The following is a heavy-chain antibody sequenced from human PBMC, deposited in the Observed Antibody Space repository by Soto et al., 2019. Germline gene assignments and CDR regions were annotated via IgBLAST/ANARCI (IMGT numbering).Heavy chain of an antibody. Sequence: SETLCVTCAVSGYSISSGYYWGWIRQPPGKGLEWIGSIYHSGSTYYNPSLKSRVTISVDTSKNQFSLKLSSVTAADTAVYYCARDHGRQCYDFWSAYSDIGNGMDACGKGTTVT. J-gene: IGHJ6*04. D-gene: IGHD3-3*01. CDR3: ARDHGRQCYDFWSAYSDIGNGMDA. CDR2: IYHSGST. CDR1: GYSISSGYY. V-gene: IGHV4-38-2*02.